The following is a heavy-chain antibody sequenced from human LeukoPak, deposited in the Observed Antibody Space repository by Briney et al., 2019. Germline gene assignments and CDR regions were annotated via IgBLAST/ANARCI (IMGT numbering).Heavy chain of an antibody. CDR3: ATEGPVAGMRKFDY. J-gene: IGHJ4*02. D-gene: IGHD6-19*01. Sequence: ASVKVSCKASGYTFTSYYMHWVRQAPGQGLEWMGIINPSGGSTSYAQKFQGRVTMTEDTSTDTAYMELSSLRSEDTAVYYCATEGPVAGMRKFDYWGQGTLVTVSS. CDR2: INPSGGST. CDR1: GYTFTSYY. V-gene: IGHV1-46*01.